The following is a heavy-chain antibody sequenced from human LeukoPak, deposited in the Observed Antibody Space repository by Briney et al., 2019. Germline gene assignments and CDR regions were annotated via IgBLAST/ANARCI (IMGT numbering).Heavy chain of an antibody. J-gene: IGHJ4*02. V-gene: IGHV3-23*01. CDR1: GFTFHNYA. Sequence: PGGSLRLYCAASGFTFHNYAMSWVRQAPGQGLEWVSAISSSGDITFYADSVKGRFTISRDNSRYTLYLQMNSLRAEDAAMYYCAKDRPNYHESNGHYYRRNGDYWGQGTLVTVSS. D-gene: IGHD3-22*01. CDR2: ISSSGDIT. CDR3: AKDRPNYHESNGHYYRRNGDY.